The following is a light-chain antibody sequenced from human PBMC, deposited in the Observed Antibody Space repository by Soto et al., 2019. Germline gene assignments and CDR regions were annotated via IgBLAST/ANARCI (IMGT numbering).Light chain of an antibody. Sequence: DIQITQSPSSLYASVGDRVTITCRASQGISPYLAWYQHNPGRAPKLLIYDASSLQSGVPSRFSGSGSGTEFTLTISSLQPEDVETYYFQKCGTAPRTFGQGTKVEIK. CDR3: QKCGTAPRT. CDR2: DAS. V-gene: IGKV1-27*01. CDR1: QGISPY. J-gene: IGKJ1*01.